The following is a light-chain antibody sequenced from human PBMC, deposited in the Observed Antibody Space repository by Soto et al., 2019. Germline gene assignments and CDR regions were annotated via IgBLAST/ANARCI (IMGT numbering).Light chain of an antibody. J-gene: IGKJ5*01. CDR3: QQYDNSPIT. Sequence: EIVMTQSPATLSVSPGERAALSCRASQSVSSNLAWYQLKPGQAPRLLIYDTSTRATGIPARFSGSGSGTEFTLTVSRLEPEDFAVYFCQQYDNSPITFGQGTRLEIK. CDR2: DTS. V-gene: IGKV3-15*01. CDR1: QSVSSN.